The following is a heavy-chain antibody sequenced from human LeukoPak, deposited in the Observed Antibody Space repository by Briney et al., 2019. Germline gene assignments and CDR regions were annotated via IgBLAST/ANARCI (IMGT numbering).Heavy chain of an antibody. CDR1: GFTFSDYY. V-gene: IGHV3-11*04. CDR3: ARDRYYDSSGYSLY. Sequence: GGSLRLSCAASGFTFSDYYMSWIRQAPGKGLEWVSYISSSGNSIYYADSVKGRITISRGNAKNSLYLQMNSLRAEDTAVYYCARDRYYDSSGYSLYWGQGTLVTVSS. CDR2: ISSSGNSI. D-gene: IGHD3-22*01. J-gene: IGHJ4*02.